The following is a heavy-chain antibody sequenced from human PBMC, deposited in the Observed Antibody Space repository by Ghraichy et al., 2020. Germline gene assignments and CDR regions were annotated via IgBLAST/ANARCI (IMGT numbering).Heavy chain of an antibody. CDR2: ISNTGGTT. CDR1: GFTFHDYT. V-gene: IGHV3-23*01. CDR3: ASRAAGTSSRHFAY. Sequence: GGSLRLSCAASGFTFHDYTMSWVRQAPGKGLEWVSIISNTGGTTYYADSVKGRFTISRDNPKNTLYLQMNSLRAEDTAVYYCASRAAGTSSRHFAYWGQGTLVTVS. D-gene: IGHD2-2*01. J-gene: IGHJ4*02.